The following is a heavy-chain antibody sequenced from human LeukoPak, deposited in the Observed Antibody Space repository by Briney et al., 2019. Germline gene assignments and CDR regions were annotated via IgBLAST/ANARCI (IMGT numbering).Heavy chain of an antibody. CDR2: IWYDGSNK. Sequence: SGGSLRLSCAASGFTFSSYGMHWVRQAPGKGLEWVAVIWYDGSNKYYADSVKGRFTISRDNSKNTLYLQTNSLRAEDTAVYYCAKDYWSYSSISPLGYWGQGTLVTVSS. CDR3: AKDYWSYSSISPLGY. J-gene: IGHJ4*02. V-gene: IGHV3-33*06. D-gene: IGHD1-26*01. CDR1: GFTFSSYG.